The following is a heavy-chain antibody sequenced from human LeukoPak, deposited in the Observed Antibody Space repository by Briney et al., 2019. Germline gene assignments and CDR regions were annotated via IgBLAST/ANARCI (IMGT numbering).Heavy chain of an antibody. V-gene: IGHV3-9*03. CDR3: AKGLGVASLIVDALDM. J-gene: IGHJ3*02. D-gene: IGHD3/OR15-3a*01. Sequence: PGGSLRLSCAAFGFTFHDYAMHWVRQVPGKGLEWVSGITWNSGSVLYADSVRGRFTISRDNAENSLYLQMNSLRPEDMAFYYCAKGLGVASLIVDALDMWGQGTMVTV. CDR2: ITWNSGSV. CDR1: GFTFHDYA.